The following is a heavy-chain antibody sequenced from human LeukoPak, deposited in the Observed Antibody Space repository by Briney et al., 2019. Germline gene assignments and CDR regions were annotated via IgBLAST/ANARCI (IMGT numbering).Heavy chain of an antibody. CDR3: ARYVVYGSGKYYFDY. D-gene: IGHD3-10*01. Sequence: TSETLSLTCTVSGGSVSGTTYYWSWIRQPPGKGLEWIASINYSGSTYYNPSLKSRVTISVDTSENQFSLKLSSVTAADTAVYYCARYVVYGSGKYYFDYWGQGTLVPVSS. CDR1: GGSVSGTTYY. V-gene: IGHV4-39*01. CDR2: INYSGST. J-gene: IGHJ4*02.